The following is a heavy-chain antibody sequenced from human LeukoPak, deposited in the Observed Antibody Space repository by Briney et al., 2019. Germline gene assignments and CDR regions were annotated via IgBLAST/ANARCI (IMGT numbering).Heavy chain of an antibody. CDR3: AGGQMFTSGGFDN. V-gene: IGHV3-53*01. CDR1: GFTVSSNY. Sequence: PGGSLRLSCAASGFTVSSNYMSWVRQAPGKGLEWVSVIYSGGSTYYADFVKGRFTISRDNSNNMVFLQMNGLTAEDTALYYCAGGQMFTSGGFDNWGQGALVTVSS. D-gene: IGHD6-19*01. J-gene: IGHJ4*02. CDR2: IYSGGST.